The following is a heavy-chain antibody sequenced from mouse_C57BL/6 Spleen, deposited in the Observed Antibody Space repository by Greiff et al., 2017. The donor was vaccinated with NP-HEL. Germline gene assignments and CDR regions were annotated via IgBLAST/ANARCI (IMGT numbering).Heavy chain of an antibody. Sequence: QVQLQQPGAELVKPGASVKMSCKASGYTFTSYWITWVKQRPGQGLEWIGDIYPGSGSTNYNEKFKSKATLTVDTSSSTAYMQLSSRTSEDSAVYYCARGNEGDDYDSWFAYWGQGTLVTVSA. J-gene: IGHJ3*01. CDR1: GYTFTSYW. D-gene: IGHD2-4*01. CDR3: ARGNEGDDYDSWFAY. CDR2: IYPGSGST. V-gene: IGHV1-55*01.